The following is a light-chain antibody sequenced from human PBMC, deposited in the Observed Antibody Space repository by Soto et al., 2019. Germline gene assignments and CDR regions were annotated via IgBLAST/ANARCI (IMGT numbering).Light chain of an antibody. CDR2: AAS. CDR1: QAINSY. Sequence: DVQMTQSPSSLSASVGDRVTITCRASQAINSYLAWYQQKPGNAPKSLIYAASSLQTGVPSRFSGSESGTDFTLTISNLQPEDSATYDCQQYNIYPLTFGGGTKVEIK. CDR3: QQYNIYPLT. J-gene: IGKJ4*01. V-gene: IGKV1D-16*01.